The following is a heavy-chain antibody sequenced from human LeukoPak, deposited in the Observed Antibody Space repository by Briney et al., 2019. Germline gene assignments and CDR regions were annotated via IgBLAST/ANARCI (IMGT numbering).Heavy chain of an antibody. CDR2: IKSKTDGGTT. D-gene: IGHD6-13*01. V-gene: IGHV3-15*01. CDR3: TTSLSQQLVLWGYFAFDI. J-gene: IGHJ3*02. Sequence: PGGSLRLSCAASGFTFSNAWMSWVRQAPGKGLEGVGRIKSKTDGGTTDYAAHVKGRFTISRDDSKNTLYLQMNSLKTEDTAVYYCTTSLSQQLVLWGYFAFDIWGQGTMVTVSS. CDR1: GFTFSNAW.